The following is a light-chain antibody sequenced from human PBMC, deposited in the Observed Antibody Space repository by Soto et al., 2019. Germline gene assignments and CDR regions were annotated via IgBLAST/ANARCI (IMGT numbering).Light chain of an antibody. CDR3: QQGSSTLT. J-gene: IGKJ4*01. Sequence: DIQMTQSPSSLSASVGDRVTITCRASQSINRYLNWYQQKPGTAPKLLISGASSLQSGVPSRFSGSGSGTDFTLTISSLQPEDFATYYCQQGSSTLTFGGGTKVDI. CDR1: QSINRY. CDR2: GAS. V-gene: IGKV1-39*01.